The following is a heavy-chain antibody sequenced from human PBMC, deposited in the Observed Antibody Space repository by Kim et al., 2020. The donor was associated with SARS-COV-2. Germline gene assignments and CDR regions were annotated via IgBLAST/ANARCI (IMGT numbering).Heavy chain of an antibody. J-gene: IGHJ2*01. CDR2: IYHSGST. CDR3: ARDGVPWCSGGSCHPLWYFDL. CDR1: GGSISSSNW. V-gene: IGHV4-4*02. Sequence: SETLSLTCAVSGGSISSSNWWSWVRQPPGKGLEWIGEIYHSGSTNYNPSLKSRVTISVDKSKNQFSLKLSSVTAADTAVYYCARDGVPWCSGGSCHPLWYFDLWGRGTLVTVSS. D-gene: IGHD2-15*01.